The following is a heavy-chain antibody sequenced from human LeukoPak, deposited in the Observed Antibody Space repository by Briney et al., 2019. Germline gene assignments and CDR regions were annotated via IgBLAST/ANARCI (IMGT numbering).Heavy chain of an antibody. Sequence: SETLSLTCTVSGGSISSYYWSWIRQPPGKGLEWIGYIYYSGSTNYNPSLKSRVTISVDTSKNQFSLKLSSVTAADTAVYYCARRVAVGVSWGNWFDPWGQGTLVTVSS. V-gene: IGHV4-59*01. CDR1: GGSISSYY. CDR2: IYYSGST. J-gene: IGHJ5*02. D-gene: IGHD2-8*01. CDR3: ARRVAVGVSWGNWFDP.